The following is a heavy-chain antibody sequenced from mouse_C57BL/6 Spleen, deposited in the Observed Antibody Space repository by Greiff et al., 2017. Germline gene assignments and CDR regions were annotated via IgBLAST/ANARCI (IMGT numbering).Heavy chain of an antibody. V-gene: IGHV1-82*01. J-gene: IGHJ3*01. Sequence: VQLQQSGPELVKPGASVKISCKASGYAFSSSWMNWVKQRPGKGLEWIGRIYPGDGDTNYNGKFKGKATLTADKSSSTAYMQLSSLTSEYSAVYFCASRDGSSYGFAYWGQGTLVTVSA. CDR2: IYPGDGDT. D-gene: IGHD1-1*01. CDR3: ASRDGSSYGFAY. CDR1: GYAFSSSW.